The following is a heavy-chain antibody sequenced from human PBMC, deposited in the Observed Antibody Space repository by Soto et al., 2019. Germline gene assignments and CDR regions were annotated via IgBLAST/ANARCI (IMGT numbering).Heavy chain of an antibody. V-gene: IGHV1-18*01. Sequence: QVQLVQSGAEVKKPGASVKVSCKASGYTFTSYGITWVRQAPGQGLEWMGWISAYNGNTNYAQKLQGRVTMTTDTSMSTAYRELRSLRSDDTAVYYCAREPPNLYYDILTGYFDYWGQGTLVTVSS. CDR1: GYTFTSYG. CDR3: AREPPNLYYDILTGYFDY. CDR2: ISAYNGNT. J-gene: IGHJ4*02. D-gene: IGHD3-9*01.